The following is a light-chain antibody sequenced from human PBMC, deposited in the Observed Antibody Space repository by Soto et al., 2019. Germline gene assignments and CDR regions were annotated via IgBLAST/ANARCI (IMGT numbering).Light chain of an antibody. CDR1: QSVGDTF. V-gene: IGKV3-20*01. CDR3: GQFVSSPPRT. Sequence: EIVLTQSPGTLSLSPGEKATLSCRASQSVGDTFLSWYQQKPGLAPRLLIYGVSNRATGIPDRFSGSGSGTDFILTIIRLEPEDFAVYYCGQFVSSPPRTVGQGTKVEIK. CDR2: GVS. J-gene: IGKJ1*01.